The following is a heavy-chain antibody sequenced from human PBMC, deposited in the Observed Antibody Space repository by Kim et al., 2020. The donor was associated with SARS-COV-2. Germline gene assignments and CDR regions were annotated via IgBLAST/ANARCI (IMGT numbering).Heavy chain of an antibody. J-gene: IGHJ4*02. CDR3: ARLPGTTPDYYFDY. D-gene: IGHD1-26*01. V-gene: IGHV5-51*01. Sequence: SPSFQGQVTISADTSISTAYLQWSSLTASDTAMYYCARLPGTTPDYYFDYWGQGTLVTVSS.